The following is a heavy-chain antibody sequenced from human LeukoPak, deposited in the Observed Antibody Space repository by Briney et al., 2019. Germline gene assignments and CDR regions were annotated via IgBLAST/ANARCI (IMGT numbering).Heavy chain of an antibody. CDR2: IYYSGST. J-gene: IGHJ4*02. CDR1: GGSISSYY. Sequence: SETLSLTCTVSGGSISSYYWSWIRQPPGKGLESIGYIYYSGSTNYNPSLKSRVTISVDTSKNQFSLKLSSVTAADTAVYYCARGYYGSGSYSSDYWGQGTLVTVSS. D-gene: IGHD3-10*01. V-gene: IGHV4-59*01. CDR3: ARGYYGSGSYSSDY.